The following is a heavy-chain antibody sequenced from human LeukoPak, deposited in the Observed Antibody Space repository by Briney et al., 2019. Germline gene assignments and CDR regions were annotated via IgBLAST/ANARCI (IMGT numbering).Heavy chain of an antibody. CDR1: GGTFSSYA. CDR3: ARGGQSGYYSMDY. Sequence: ASVKVSCKASGGTFSSYAISWVRQAPGQGLEWMGGIIPIFGTANYAQKFQGRVTITADESTSTAYMELSSLRSEDTAVYYCARGGQSGYYSMDYWGQGTLVTVSS. CDR2: IIPIFGTA. D-gene: IGHD3-22*01. J-gene: IGHJ4*02. V-gene: IGHV1-69*13.